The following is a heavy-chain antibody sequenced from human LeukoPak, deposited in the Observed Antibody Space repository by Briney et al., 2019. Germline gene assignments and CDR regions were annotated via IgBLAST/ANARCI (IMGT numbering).Heavy chain of an antibody. CDR2: IYYSGST. Sequence: SETLSLTCTVSGGSISSSYWNWIRQPPGKGLGWIGHIYYSGSTNYNPSLKSRVTISVATSKNQFSLKLSSVTAADTAVYYCARTAYCGGDCYSRAYYYYYMEVWGNGTTVTVSS. D-gene: IGHD2-21*02. CDR3: ARTAYCGGDCYSRAYYYYYMEV. J-gene: IGHJ6*03. V-gene: IGHV4-59*01. CDR1: GGSISSSY.